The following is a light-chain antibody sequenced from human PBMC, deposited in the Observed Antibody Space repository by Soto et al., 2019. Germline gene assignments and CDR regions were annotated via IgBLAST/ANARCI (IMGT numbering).Light chain of an antibody. CDR1: QTLTSSY. Sequence: EIVLTHSPGTLSLCPGQRATLSCRTSQTLTSSYLVWYQHKPGKAPRLLIYGASTRATGTPARFSGSGSGTEFTLTISSLQSEDYAVYFCQQYIRWPLTFGGGTKVDIK. CDR3: QQYIRWPLT. J-gene: IGKJ4*01. V-gene: IGKV3-15*01. CDR2: GAS.